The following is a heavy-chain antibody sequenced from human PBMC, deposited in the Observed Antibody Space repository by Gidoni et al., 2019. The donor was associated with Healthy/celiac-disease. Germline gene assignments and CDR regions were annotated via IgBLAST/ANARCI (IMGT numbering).Heavy chain of an antibody. CDR2: IYYSGST. V-gene: IGHV4-30-4*01. J-gene: IGHJ4*02. CDR3: ARSEVRYFDWSHTHDY. Sequence: QVQLQESGPGLVKPSQTLSLTCTVSGGSISSGDYYWSWIRQPPGKGLEWIGYIYYSGSTYYNPSLKSRVTISVDTSKNQFSLKLSSVTAADTAVYYCARSEVRYFDWSHTHDYWGQGTLVTVSS. CDR1: GGSISSGDYY. D-gene: IGHD3-9*01.